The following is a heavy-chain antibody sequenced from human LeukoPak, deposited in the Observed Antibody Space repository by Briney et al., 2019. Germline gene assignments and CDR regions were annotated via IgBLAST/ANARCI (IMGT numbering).Heavy chain of an antibody. D-gene: IGHD3-16*02. V-gene: IGHV3-30*03. CDR1: GFTFSSYG. CDR2: ISYDGSNK. CDR3: ARKSPLPYDYVWGSYLSYYGMDV. J-gene: IGHJ6*02. Sequence: GGSPRLSCAASGFTFSSYGMHWVRQAPGKGLEWVAVISYDGSNKYYADSVKGRFTISRDNSKNTLYLQMNSLRAEDTAVYYCARKSPLPYDYVWGSYLSYYGMDVWGQGTTVTVSS.